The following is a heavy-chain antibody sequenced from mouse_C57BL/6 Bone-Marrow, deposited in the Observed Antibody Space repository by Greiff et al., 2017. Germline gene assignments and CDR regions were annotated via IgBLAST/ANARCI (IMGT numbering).Heavy chain of an antibody. CDR1: GYTFTSYC. Sequence: QVLLQQSGAELAKPGASVKMSCTASGYTFTSYCMHWVKQRPDQGLEWIGNINPGTGYTDYNQKFKDKATLTTDKSSSTPYMQLSSLTSEDSAMYYCARKYGNDFDFWGQGTTLTVSS. CDR3: ARKYGNDFDF. J-gene: IGHJ2*01. V-gene: IGHV1-7*01. CDR2: INPGTGYT. D-gene: IGHD2-10*02.